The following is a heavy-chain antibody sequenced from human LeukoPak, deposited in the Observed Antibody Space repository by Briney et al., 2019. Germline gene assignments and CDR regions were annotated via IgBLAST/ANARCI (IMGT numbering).Heavy chain of an antibody. CDR2: ISGNGGSI. V-gene: IGHV3-23*01. J-gene: IGHJ4*02. CDR1: GFTFTSFN. CDR3: AKDPRSYIVTTMLFQY. Sequence: GGSLRLSCAASGFTFTSFNMNWVRQAPGKGLEWVSGISGNGGSIYYADSVKGRFTISRDNSKNTLYLQINSLRAEDTAVYYCAKDPRSYIVTTMLFQYWGQGTLVTVSS. D-gene: IGHD5-12*01.